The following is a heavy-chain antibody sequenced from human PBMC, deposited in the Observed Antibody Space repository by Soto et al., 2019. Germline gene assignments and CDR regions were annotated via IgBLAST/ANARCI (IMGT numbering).Heavy chain of an antibody. V-gene: IGHV1-69*01. Sequence: QVQLVQSGAEVRKPGSSVKVSCKASGGTFSRYAINWVRQAPGQGLEWMGGIIPMFGTTNYAQKFKGRVTITADEITRTVYMELNTLRSEDAAVYYCARGSIHGSSWYFWFDPWGQGTLVTVSS. D-gene: IGHD6-13*01. CDR1: GGTFSRYA. J-gene: IGHJ5*01. CDR3: ARGSIHGSSWYFWFDP. CDR2: IIPMFGTT.